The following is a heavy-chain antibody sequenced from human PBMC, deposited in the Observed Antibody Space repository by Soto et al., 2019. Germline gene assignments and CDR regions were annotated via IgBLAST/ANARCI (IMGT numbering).Heavy chain of an antibody. D-gene: IGHD3-10*01. CDR2: IIPIFGTA. Sequence: QVQLVQSGAEVKKPGSSVKVSCKASGGTFSSYAISWVRQAPGQGLEWMGGIIPIFGTANYAQKFQGRVTITADESTSTAYMELSSLRSEDTAVYYCAGVYGSGSYYKPYYYYGMDVWGQGTTVTVSS. CDR3: AGVYGSGSYYKPYYYYGMDV. V-gene: IGHV1-69*01. CDR1: GGTFSSYA. J-gene: IGHJ6*02.